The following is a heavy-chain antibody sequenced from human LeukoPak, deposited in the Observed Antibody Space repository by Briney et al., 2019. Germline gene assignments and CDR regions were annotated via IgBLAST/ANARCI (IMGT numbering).Heavy chain of an antibody. CDR1: GFTFSSYS. J-gene: IGHJ4*02. V-gene: IGHV3-21*01. CDR2: ISSSSSYI. CDR3: ARVDYSSGWYGFDY. Sequence: GGSLRLSCAASGFTFSSYSMNWVRQAPGKGLEWVSSISSSSSYIYYADSVKGRFTISRDNAKNSLYLQMNSPRAEDTAVYYCARVDYSSGWYGFDYWGQGTLVTVPS. D-gene: IGHD6-19*01.